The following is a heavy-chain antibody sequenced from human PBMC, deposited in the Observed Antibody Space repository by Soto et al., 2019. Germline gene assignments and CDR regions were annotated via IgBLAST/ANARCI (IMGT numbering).Heavy chain of an antibody. Sequence: SVKVSCKASGGTFSSYAISWVRQAPGQGLEWMGGIIPIFGTANYAQKFQGRVTITADESTSTAYMELSSLRSEDTAVYYCASDAVAGTSFDIWGQGTMVTVSS. CDR1: GGTFSSYA. CDR2: IIPIFGTA. CDR3: ASDAVAGTSFDI. J-gene: IGHJ3*02. V-gene: IGHV1-69*13. D-gene: IGHD6-19*01.